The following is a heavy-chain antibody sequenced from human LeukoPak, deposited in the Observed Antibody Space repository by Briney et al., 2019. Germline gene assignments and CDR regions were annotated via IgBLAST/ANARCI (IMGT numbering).Heavy chain of an antibody. CDR3: AMSHDYYDSSGYYYFDY. V-gene: IGHV1-2*02. J-gene: IGHJ4*02. D-gene: IGHD3-22*01. CDR1: GYTFTGYY. Sequence: GASVKVSCKASGYTFTGYYMHWVRQAPGQGLEWMGWINPNNGGTNYAQKFQGRVTMTRDTSISTAYMELSRLRSDNTAVYYCAMSHDYYDSSGYYYFDYWGQGTLVTVSS. CDR2: INPNNGGT.